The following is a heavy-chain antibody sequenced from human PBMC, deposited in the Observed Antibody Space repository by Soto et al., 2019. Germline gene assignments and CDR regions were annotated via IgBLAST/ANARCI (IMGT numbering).Heavy chain of an antibody. Sequence: EVQLVESGGGLVQPGGSLRLSCAASGFTFNSYSMTWVRQAPGKGLEWLSFISSTSGTIYYADSVKGRFTISRDNAKNSLYLQMNSLRDEDTAVYYCARLSVRYCSGGSCSQLDYWGQGTLVTVCS. J-gene: IGHJ4*02. D-gene: IGHD2-15*01. CDR1: GFTFNSYS. V-gene: IGHV3-48*02. CDR2: ISSTSGTI. CDR3: ARLSVRYCSGGSCSQLDY.